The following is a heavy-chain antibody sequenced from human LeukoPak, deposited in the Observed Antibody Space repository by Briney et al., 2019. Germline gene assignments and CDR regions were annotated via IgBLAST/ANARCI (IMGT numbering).Heavy chain of an antibody. CDR2: VSGSGTGT. D-gene: IGHD2-2*01. CDR3: AKDHCRSTSCYEGMYYYMDV. V-gene: IGHV3-23*01. CDR1: GFAFRSYA. J-gene: IGHJ6*03. Sequence: PGGSLRLSCSASGFAFRSYAMTWVRQARGKGLEWVSAVSGSGTGTSYADSVKGRFTISRDNSKNKLYLQMNSLRAEDTAVYYCAKDHCRSTSCYEGMYYYMDVWGKGTTVTVSS.